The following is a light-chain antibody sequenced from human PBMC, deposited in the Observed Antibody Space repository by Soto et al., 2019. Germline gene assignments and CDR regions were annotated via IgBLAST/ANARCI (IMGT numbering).Light chain of an antibody. CDR3: QQYDSWPLT. CDR2: GAS. V-gene: IGKV3D-15*01. CDR1: QSVDSN. J-gene: IGKJ4*01. Sequence: EIVMTQSPGTLSVFTGEGAPLSCRASQSVDSNLAWYQQKPGQAPRLLIYGASTRATGIPDRFRGSGSGTEFTLTISSLQSEDFAVYYCQQYDSWPLTFGGGTKVDIK.